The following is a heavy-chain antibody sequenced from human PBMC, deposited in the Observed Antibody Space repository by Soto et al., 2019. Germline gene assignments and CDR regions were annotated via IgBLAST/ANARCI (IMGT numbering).Heavy chain of an antibody. CDR1: GGSISSYY. J-gene: IGHJ5*02. D-gene: IGHD3-9*01. CDR2: IYYSGST. V-gene: IGHV4-59*08. CDR3: ARQGDILTGYCRNWFDP. Sequence: PSETLSLTCTVSGGSISSYYWSWIRQPPGKGLEWIGYIYYSGSTNYNPSLKSRVTISVDTSKNQFSLKLSSVTAADTAVYYCARQGDILTGYCRNWFDPWGQGTLVTVSS.